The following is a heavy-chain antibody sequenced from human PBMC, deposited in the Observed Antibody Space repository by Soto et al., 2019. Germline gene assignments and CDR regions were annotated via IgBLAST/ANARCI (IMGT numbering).Heavy chain of an antibody. V-gene: IGHV3-21*01. D-gene: IGHD6-19*01. Sequence: GGSLILSCAASGFTFSSYSMNWVRQAPGKGLEWVSSISSSSSYIYYADSVKGRFTISRDNAKNSLYLQMNSLRAEDTAVYYCASIAVAGSRSLGDWGQGTLVTVSS. CDR3: ASIAVAGSRSLGD. CDR2: ISSSSSYI. J-gene: IGHJ4*02. CDR1: GFTFSSYS.